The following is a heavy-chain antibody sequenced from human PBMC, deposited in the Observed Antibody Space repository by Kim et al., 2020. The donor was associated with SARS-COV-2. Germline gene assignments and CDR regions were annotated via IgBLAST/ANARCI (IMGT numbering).Heavy chain of an antibody. Sequence: SVKVSCKASGGTFSSYAISWVRQAPGQGLEWMGGIIPIFGTANYAQKFQGRVTITADESTSTAYMELSSLRSEDTAVYYCARARSTYSSGWIDAFDIWGQGTMVTVSS. J-gene: IGHJ3*02. D-gene: IGHD6-19*01. CDR1: GGTFSSYA. V-gene: IGHV1-69*13. CDR2: IIPIFGTA. CDR3: ARARSTYSSGWIDAFDI.